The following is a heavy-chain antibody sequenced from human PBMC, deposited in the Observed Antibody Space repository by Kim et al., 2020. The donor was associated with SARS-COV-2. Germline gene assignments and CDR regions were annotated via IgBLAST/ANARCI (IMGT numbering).Heavy chain of an antibody. J-gene: IGHJ2*01. CDR3: ARGPRITMVQGVIIRWYFDL. D-gene: IGHD3-10*01. V-gene: IGHV4-34*01. Sequence: RVTISVDTSKNQFSLKLSSVTAADTAVYYCARGPRITMVQGVIIRWYFDLWGRGTLVTVSS.